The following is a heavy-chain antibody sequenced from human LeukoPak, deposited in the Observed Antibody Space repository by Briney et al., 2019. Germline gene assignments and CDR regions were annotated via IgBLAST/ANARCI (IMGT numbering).Heavy chain of an antibody. J-gene: IGHJ4*02. CDR3: ARGGYSYGYDDDFDY. CDR2: IYNSGST. V-gene: IGHV4-59*01. Sequence: SETLSLTCTVSGGSINSYYWSWIRQPPGKGLEWIGYIYNSGSTNYNPSLKSRVTISVDTAKNQFSLELSYVTAADTAVYYCARGGYSYGYDDDFDYWGQGTLVTVSS. CDR1: GGSINSYY. D-gene: IGHD5-18*01.